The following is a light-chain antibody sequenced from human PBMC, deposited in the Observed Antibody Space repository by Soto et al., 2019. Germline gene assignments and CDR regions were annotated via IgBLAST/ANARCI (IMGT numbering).Light chain of an antibody. CDR1: QSVSSY. Sequence: EIVLTQSTATLSLSPGERATLSCRASQSVSSYLAWYQQKPGQAPRLLIYDASNRATGIPARFSGSGSGTDFTLTISSLEPEDFAVYYCQQRSNWVTFGGGNKVEIK. V-gene: IGKV3-11*01. CDR2: DAS. CDR3: QQRSNWVT. J-gene: IGKJ4*01.